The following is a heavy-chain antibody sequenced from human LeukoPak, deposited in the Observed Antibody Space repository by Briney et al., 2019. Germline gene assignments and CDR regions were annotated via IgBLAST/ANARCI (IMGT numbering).Heavy chain of an antibody. CDR1: GGSISSYY. CDR3: ARATEDSYCGGDCSWGY. D-gene: IGHD2-21*01. V-gene: IGHV4-4*07. Sequence: SETLSLTCTVSGGSISSYYWSWIRQPAGKGLEWIGRIYTSGSTNYNPSLNSRVTISVDTYKNQISLKLSSVTAADTAVYYCARATEDSYCGGDCSWGYWGQGTLVTVSS. J-gene: IGHJ4*02. CDR2: IYTSGST.